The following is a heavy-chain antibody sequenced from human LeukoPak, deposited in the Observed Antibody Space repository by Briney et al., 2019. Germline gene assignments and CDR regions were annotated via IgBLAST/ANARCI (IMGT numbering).Heavy chain of an antibody. V-gene: IGHV3-48*03. D-gene: IGHD2-21*02. CDR3: ARDRSKVTAYDDALDI. J-gene: IGHJ3*02. Sequence: GGSLRLSCAASGFTFRSYELNWVRQAPGKGLEWVSYISDVGTTQHYADSVKGRFIISRDNAKNSFYLQMNSLTTEDTAVYYCARDRSKVTAYDDALDIWGQGTMVIVSS. CDR2: ISDVGTTQ. CDR1: GFTFRSYE.